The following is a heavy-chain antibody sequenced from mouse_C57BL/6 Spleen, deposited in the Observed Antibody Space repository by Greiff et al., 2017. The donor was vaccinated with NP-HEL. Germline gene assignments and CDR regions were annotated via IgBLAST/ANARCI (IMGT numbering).Heavy chain of an antibody. J-gene: IGHJ2*01. CDR3: ARGLGRYYFDD. Sequence: QVQLQQSGPELVKPGASVKISCKASGYSFTSYYIHWVKQRPGQGLEWIGWIYPGSGNTKYNEKFKGKATLTADTSSSAAYKQLRSLTSEYAAVYYCARGLGRYYFDDWGQGTTLTVSS. D-gene: IGHD4-1*01. V-gene: IGHV1-66*01. CDR1: GYSFTSYY. CDR2: IYPGSGNT.